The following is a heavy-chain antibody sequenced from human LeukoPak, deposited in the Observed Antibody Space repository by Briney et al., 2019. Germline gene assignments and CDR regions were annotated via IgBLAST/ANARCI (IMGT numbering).Heavy chain of an antibody. CDR1: GFTVSSNY. CDR3: TTRIAVAGRRKADI. V-gene: IGHV3-15*01. CDR2: IKSKTDGGTT. D-gene: IGHD6-19*01. Sequence: GGSLRLSCAASGFTVSSNYMSWVRQAPGKGLEWVGRIKSKTDGGTTDYAAPVKGRFTTSRDDSKNTLYLQMNSLKTEDTAVYYCTTRIAVAGRRKADIWGQGTMVTVSS. J-gene: IGHJ3*02.